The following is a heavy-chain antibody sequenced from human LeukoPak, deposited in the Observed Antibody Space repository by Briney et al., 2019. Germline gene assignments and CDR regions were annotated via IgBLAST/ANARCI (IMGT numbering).Heavy chain of an antibody. CDR2: ISGSGGST. V-gene: IGHV3-23*01. Sequence: PGGSLRLSCAASGFTFSSYAMSWVREAPGKGLEWVSAISGSGGSTYYADSVKGRFTISRDNSKNTLYLQMNSLRAEDTAVYYCAKATYYYGSGSYDYWGQGTLVTVSS. CDR3: AKATYYYGSGSYDY. D-gene: IGHD3-10*01. J-gene: IGHJ4*02. CDR1: GFTFSSYA.